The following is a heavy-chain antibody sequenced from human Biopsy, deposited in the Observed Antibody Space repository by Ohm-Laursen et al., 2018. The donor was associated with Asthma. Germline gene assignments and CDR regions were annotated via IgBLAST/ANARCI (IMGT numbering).Heavy chain of an antibody. J-gene: IGHJ3*02. CDR3: VRDGTDDAFDI. D-gene: IGHD1-1*01. CDR2: ISKDASTQ. Sequence: SLRLSCAATGFSFSNFAIHWVRQAPGKGLEWVRVISKDASTQDYADSVKGRFTMARDNSKNTLDLQMNSLREEDTAVYYCVRDGTDDAFDIWGQGTVVSVSS. V-gene: IGHV3-30*01. CDR1: GFSFSNFA.